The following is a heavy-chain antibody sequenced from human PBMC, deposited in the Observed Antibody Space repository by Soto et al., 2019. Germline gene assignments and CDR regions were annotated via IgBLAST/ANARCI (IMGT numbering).Heavy chain of an antibody. V-gene: IGHV1-69*01. D-gene: IGHD2-15*01. CDR3: ARALDIVVVVAAKYDAFDI. J-gene: IGHJ3*02. CDR2: IIPIFGTA. Sequence: QVPLVQSGAEVKKPGSSVKVSCKASGGTFSSYAISWVRQAPGQGLEWMGGIIPIFGTANYAQKFQGRVTITADESTSTAYMELSSLRAEDTAVYYCARALDIVVVVAAKYDAFDIWGQGTMVTVSS. CDR1: GGTFSSYA.